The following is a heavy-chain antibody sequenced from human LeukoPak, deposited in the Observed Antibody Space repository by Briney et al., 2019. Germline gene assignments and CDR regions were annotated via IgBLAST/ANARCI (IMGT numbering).Heavy chain of an antibody. Sequence: GGSLILSCAASGFTFSSYVMSWVRQAPGKGLEWVSAISGRGGSTYYADSVKGRFTISRDNSNNTLWLHMNSLGAEDAAVYYCASSYGDYYYFDYWGQGTLVTVSS. D-gene: IGHD4-17*01. CDR2: ISGRGGST. CDR3: ASSYGDYYYFDY. CDR1: GFTFSSYV. J-gene: IGHJ4*02. V-gene: IGHV3-23*01.